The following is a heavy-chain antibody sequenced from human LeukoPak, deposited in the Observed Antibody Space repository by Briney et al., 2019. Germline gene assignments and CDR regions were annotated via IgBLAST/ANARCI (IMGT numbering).Heavy chain of an antibody. J-gene: IGHJ4*02. CDR2: INPNSGGT. V-gene: IGHV1-2*02. Sequence: ASVKVSCKASGHTFAGYYMHWVRQAPGQGLDWMGWINPNSGGTNYAQKFQGRVTMTRDTSISTAYMELSRLRSDDTAVYYCARDRSTVVTLLDYWGQGTLVTVSS. CDR1: GHTFAGYY. D-gene: IGHD4-23*01. CDR3: ARDRSTVVTLLDY.